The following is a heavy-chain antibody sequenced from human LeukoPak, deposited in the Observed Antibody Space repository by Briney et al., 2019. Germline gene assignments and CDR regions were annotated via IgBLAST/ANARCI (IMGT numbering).Heavy chain of an antibody. CDR3: ARDSGEGGTFDY. Sequence: GGSLRLSCAASGFTFSSYSMNWVRQAPGKGLEWVSHINIVNNAIYYSDSVKGRCTISRDNAKNSLYLQMNSLRAEDTAVYYCARDSGEGGTFDYWGPGTLVSVSS. J-gene: IGHJ4*02. D-gene: IGHD1-26*01. CDR2: INIVNNAI. V-gene: IGHV3-48*04. CDR1: GFTFSSYS.